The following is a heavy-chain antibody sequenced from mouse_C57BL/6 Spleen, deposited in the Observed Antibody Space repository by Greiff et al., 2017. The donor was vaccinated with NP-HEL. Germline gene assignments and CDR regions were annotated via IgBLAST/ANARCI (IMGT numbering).Heavy chain of an antibody. J-gene: IGHJ3*01. V-gene: IGHV1-22*01. CDR1: GYTFTDYN. Sequence: EVQLQQSGPELVKPGASVKMSCKASGYTFTDYNMHWVKQSHGKSLEWIGYINPNNGGTSYNQKFKGKATLTVNKSSSTAYMELRSLTSEDSAVYYCARTTMVKMGRFAYWGQGTLVTVSA. CDR2: INPNNGGT. CDR3: ARTTMVKMGRFAY. D-gene: IGHD2-2*01.